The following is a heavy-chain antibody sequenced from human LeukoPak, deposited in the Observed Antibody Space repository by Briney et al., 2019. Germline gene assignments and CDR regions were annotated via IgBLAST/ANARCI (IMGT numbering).Heavy chain of an antibody. CDR2: INPSGGT. Sequence: PSETLSLTCAVYGGSFSDYSWSWIRQPPGKGLEWIGEINPSGGTNHNPSLMSRVSMSVDTSKKQISLWVSSVTAADTAVYYCARVAYRYSINDWSRIGLGAYPTKYYYYMDVWGKGTTVTVSS. CDR1: GGSFSDYS. CDR3: ARVAYRYSINDWSRIGLGAYPTKYYYYMDV. D-gene: IGHD2-8*01. J-gene: IGHJ6*03. V-gene: IGHV4-34*01.